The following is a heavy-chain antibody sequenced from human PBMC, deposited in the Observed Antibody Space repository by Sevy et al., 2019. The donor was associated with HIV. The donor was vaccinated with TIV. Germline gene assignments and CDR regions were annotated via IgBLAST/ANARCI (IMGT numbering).Heavy chain of an antibody. V-gene: IGHV3-23*01. J-gene: IGHJ3*02. D-gene: IGHD1-26*01. CDR2: ISGNGENT. CDR3: ARDGRGISAFDI. Sequence: GGSLRLSCAGSEFTFSSHAVSWVRQAPGKGLEWVSAISGNGENTHYADSVRGRFTISRDNFKNTLYLHMSTLRAEDTALYYCARDGRGISAFDIWGQGTMVTVSS. CDR1: EFTFSSHA.